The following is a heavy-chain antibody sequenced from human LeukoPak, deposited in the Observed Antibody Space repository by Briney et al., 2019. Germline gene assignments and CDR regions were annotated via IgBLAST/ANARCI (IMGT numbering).Heavy chain of an antibody. CDR3: ARVWDSYDSSVQFTYYFDS. CDR1: GGSMSRYY. Sequence: SETLSLTCSVSGGSMSRYYWSWLRQPPGKGLEWFGYIYYSWNPNYNPSLKSRVTISVDPSKNQFSLKLSSVTAADTAVYYFARVWDSYDSSVQFTYYFDSWGQGTLVTVSS. CDR2: IYYSWNP. J-gene: IGHJ4*02. V-gene: IGHV4-59*01. D-gene: IGHD3-22*01.